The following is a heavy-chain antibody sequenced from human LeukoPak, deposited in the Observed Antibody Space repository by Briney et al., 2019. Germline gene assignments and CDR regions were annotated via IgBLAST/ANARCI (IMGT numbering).Heavy chain of an antibody. Sequence: GGSLRLSCAASGFTFSSYEMNWVRQAPGRGLEGVSYISSSGSTIYYADSVKGRFPISRDNAKNSLYLQLNSLSAEDRPVYYCARGSRYWGQGTLVTVSS. J-gene: IGHJ4*02. CDR2: ISSSGSTI. V-gene: IGHV3-48*03. D-gene: IGHD6-6*01. CDR1: GFTFSSYE. CDR3: ARGSRY.